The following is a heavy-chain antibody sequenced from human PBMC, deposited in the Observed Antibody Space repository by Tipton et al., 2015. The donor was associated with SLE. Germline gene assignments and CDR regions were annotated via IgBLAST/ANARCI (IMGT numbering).Heavy chain of an antibody. CDR3: ARVWRQLANYSDY. D-gene: IGHD6-6*01. Sequence: TLSLTCAVSGGSISSSNWWSWVRQPPGKGLEWIGEIYHSGSTNYNPPLKRRVTISVDKSKNQFSLKLSSVTAADTAVYYCARVWRQLANYSDYWGQGTLVTVSS. V-gene: IGHV4-4*02. CDR1: GGSISSSNW. CDR2: IYHSGST. J-gene: IGHJ4*02.